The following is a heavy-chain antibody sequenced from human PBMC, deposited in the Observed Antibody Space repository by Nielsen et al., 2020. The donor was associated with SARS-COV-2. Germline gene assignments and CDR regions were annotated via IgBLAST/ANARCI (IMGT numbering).Heavy chain of an antibody. CDR2: INPDNGDT. Sequence: ASVKVSCKASGYTFTYYAIHWVRRAPGRGLEWMGWINPDNGDTKYSQKFQGRVSMTTDTSTSTVYMELSSLKSEDTAVYYCARDRRREELATISGVRFWGQGTLVTVSS. D-gene: IGHD5-24*01. CDR3: ARDRRREELATISGVRF. J-gene: IGHJ4*02. CDR1: GYTFTYYA. V-gene: IGHV1-3*01.